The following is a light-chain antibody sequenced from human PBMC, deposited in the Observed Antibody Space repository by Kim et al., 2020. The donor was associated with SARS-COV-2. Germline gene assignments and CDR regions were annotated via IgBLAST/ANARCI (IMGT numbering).Light chain of an antibody. CDR1: QSVTVG. Sequence: ASVGDRVTITCRASQSVTVGLVAWYQQKPGKAPNLLIYKASTLESGVPSRFSGSGFGTEFTLTISSLQPEDFATYYCQHYCRYPYTFGQGTKLEI. V-gene: IGKV1-5*03. J-gene: IGKJ2*01. CDR3: QHYCRYPYT. CDR2: KAS.